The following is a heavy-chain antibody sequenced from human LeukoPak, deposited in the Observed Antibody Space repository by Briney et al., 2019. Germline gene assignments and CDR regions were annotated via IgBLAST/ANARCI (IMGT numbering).Heavy chain of an antibody. Sequence: PSETLSLTCTVSGGSISSYYWSWIRQPAGKGLEWIGRIYTSGSTNYNPSLKSRVTMSVDTSKNQFSLKLSSVTAADTAVYYCAREEMGYCSSTSCYAGIWGQGTLATISS. V-gene: IGHV4-4*07. CDR3: AREEMGYCSSTSCYAGI. CDR2: IYTSGST. CDR1: GGSISSYY. J-gene: IGHJ4*02. D-gene: IGHD2-2*01.